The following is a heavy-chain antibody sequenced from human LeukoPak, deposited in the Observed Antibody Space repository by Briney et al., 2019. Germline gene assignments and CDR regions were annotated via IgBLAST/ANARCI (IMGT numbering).Heavy chain of an antibody. CDR1: GFTFSSYS. V-gene: IGHV3-74*01. Sequence: GGSLRLSCAASGFTFSSYSMNWVRQAPGKGLVWVSRVNIDADYIQYADSVQGRFTVSRDNAKNTLYLQMNSLRDEDTAVYYCATIIVGATGLDDWGQGTLVIVSS. J-gene: IGHJ4*02. CDR2: VNIDADYI. CDR3: ATIIVGATGLDD. D-gene: IGHD1-26*01.